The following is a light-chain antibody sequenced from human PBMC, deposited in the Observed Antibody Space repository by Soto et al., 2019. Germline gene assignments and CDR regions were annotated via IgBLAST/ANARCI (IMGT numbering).Light chain of an antibody. CDR3: QQYDTYWT. Sequence: IQMTQSPSTPSASVGDRVTITCRASQTIGSWLAWYQAKPGKAPNLLIYKASTLGSGVPSRFSGSGSGTEFTLTINSLQPDDFGTYYCQQYDTYWTFGQGTKVEIK. V-gene: IGKV1-5*03. CDR1: QTIGSW. J-gene: IGKJ1*01. CDR2: KAS.